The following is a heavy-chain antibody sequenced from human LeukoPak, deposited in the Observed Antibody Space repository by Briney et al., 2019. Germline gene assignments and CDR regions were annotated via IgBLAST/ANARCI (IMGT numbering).Heavy chain of an antibody. CDR3: ANPDYDSSTYVGDY. Sequence: SGGSLRLSCAASGFTFSRFGMHWVRQAPGKGLEWVTFIRYDGSNKYHADSVKGRFTISRDNSKNTLYLQMNSLRAEDTAVYYCANPDYDSSTYVGDYWGQGTLVTVSS. CDR1: GFTFSRFG. V-gene: IGHV3-30*02. CDR2: IRYDGSNK. D-gene: IGHD3-22*01. J-gene: IGHJ4*02.